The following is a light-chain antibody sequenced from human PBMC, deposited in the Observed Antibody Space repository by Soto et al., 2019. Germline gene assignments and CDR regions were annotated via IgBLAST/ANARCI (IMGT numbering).Light chain of an antibody. Sequence: QSVLAQPASVSGSPGQSITISCTGTSSDVGDSNYVSWYQQHPGKAPKLMIYEVSNRPSGVSNRFSGSKSGNTASLTISGLQAEDEADYYCSAYTTSHVVFGGGTKLTVL. CDR1: SSDVGDSNY. CDR3: SAYTTSHVV. V-gene: IGLV2-14*01. CDR2: EVS. J-gene: IGLJ2*01.